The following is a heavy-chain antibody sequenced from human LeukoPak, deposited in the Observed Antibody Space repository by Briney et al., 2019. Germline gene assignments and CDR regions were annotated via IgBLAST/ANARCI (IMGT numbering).Heavy chain of an antibody. D-gene: IGHD3-10*01. Sequence: GGSLRLSCAASGFTFSTYPMAWVRHAPGGGLEWVSGISGDGGSTYYAASVKGRFANSRDNSKSALYLQMNSLRAEDTAVYYCAKDFGRNLGGPGYWGRGTLVTISS. CDR3: AKDFGRNLGGPGY. CDR1: GFTFSTYP. CDR2: ISGDGGST. J-gene: IGHJ4*02. V-gene: IGHV3-23*01.